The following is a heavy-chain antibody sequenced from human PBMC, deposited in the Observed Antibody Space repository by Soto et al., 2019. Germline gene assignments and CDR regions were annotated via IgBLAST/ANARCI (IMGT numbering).Heavy chain of an antibody. CDR3: ESDLRSIAARGNFDY. J-gene: IGHJ4*02. CDR1: GYTFTSYY. V-gene: IGHV1-46*01. D-gene: IGHD6-6*01. Sequence: GASVKVSCKASGYTFTSYYMHWVRQAPGQGLEWMGIINPSGGSTSYAQKLQGRVTMTRDTSTSTVYMELSSLRSEDTAVYYCESDLRSIAARGNFDYWGQGTLVTVSS. CDR2: INPSGGST.